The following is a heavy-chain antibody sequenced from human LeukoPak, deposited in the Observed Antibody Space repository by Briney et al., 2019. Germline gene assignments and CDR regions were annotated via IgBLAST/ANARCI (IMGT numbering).Heavy chain of an antibody. CDR3: ARGHSSSWYPFDY. V-gene: IGHV4-34*01. CDR1: GGSFSGYY. D-gene: IGHD6-13*01. Sequence: PSETLFLTCAVYGGSFSGYYWSWIRQPPGKGLEWIGEINHSGSTNYNPSLKSRVTISVDTSKNQFSLKLSSVTAADTAVYYCARGHSSSWYPFDYWGQGTLVTVSS. CDR2: INHSGST. J-gene: IGHJ4*02.